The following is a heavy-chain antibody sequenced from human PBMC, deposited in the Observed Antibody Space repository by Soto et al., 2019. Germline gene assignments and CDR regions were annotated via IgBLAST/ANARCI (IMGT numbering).Heavy chain of an antibody. J-gene: IGHJ4*02. CDR1: GFTFSSYA. CDR3: AKVRRFGELRSLY. V-gene: IGHV3-23*01. D-gene: IGHD3-10*01. Sequence: EVHLLESGGGLVQPGGSLRLSCAASGFTFSSYAMSWVRQAPGKGLEWVSAIGVSGDTTYYADSVKGRFGISRDNSKNTLYLQMGSLRAEETAVYYCAKVRRFGELRSLYWGQGTLVTVSS. CDR2: IGVSGDTT.